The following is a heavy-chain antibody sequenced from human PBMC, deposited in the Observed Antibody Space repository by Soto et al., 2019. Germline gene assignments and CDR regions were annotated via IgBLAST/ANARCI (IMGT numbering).Heavy chain of an antibody. J-gene: IGHJ5*02. Sequence: SETLSLTCAVSGGSISSSNWWSGVRQPPGKGLEWSGENYHSGSTNYNPSIKSRVTISVDKSKNQFSLKLSSVTAADTAVYYCARKIAAAPSGFDPWGQGTLVTVSS. CDR2: NYHSGST. CDR1: GGSISSSNW. V-gene: IGHV4-4*02. D-gene: IGHD6-13*01. CDR3: ARKIAAAPSGFDP.